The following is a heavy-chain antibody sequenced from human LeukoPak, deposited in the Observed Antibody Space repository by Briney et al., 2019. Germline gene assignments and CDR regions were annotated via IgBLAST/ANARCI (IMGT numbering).Heavy chain of an antibody. D-gene: IGHD2-2*03. J-gene: IGHJ4*02. V-gene: IGHV1-2*02. CDR2: INPNSGDT. Sequence: ASVKVSCKASGYTFTAYYMHWVRQAPGQGLEWMGWINPNSGDTNYAQKLQGRVTMTTDTSTSTAYMELRGLRSDDTAVYYCARDLEGGYFPFDYWGQGTLVTVSS. CDR3: ARDLEGGYFPFDY. CDR1: GYTFTAYY.